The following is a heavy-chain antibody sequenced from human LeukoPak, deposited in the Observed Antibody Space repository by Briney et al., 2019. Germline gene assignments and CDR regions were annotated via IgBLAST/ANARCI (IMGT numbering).Heavy chain of an antibody. CDR3: AKRTRGYSYGTLDY. J-gene: IGHJ4*02. Sequence: GGSRRLSCAASGFSFSTCAMNWVRQAPGKRLEWVSTISGGGDGALYADSVKGRFTISRDNSKNTLFLQMNSLRAEDTAVYYCAKRTRGYSYGTLDYWGQGTLVTVSS. CDR2: ISGGGDGA. D-gene: IGHD5-18*01. V-gene: IGHV3-23*01. CDR1: GFSFSTCA.